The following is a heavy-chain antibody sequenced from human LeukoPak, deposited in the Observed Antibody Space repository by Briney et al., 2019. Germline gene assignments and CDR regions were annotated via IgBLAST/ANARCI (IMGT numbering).Heavy chain of an antibody. CDR2: INHSGST. V-gene: IGHV4-30-2*01. J-gene: IGHJ4*02. Sequence: SETLSLTCAVSGGSISSGGYSWSWIRQPPGKGLEWIGEINHSGSTNYNPSLKSRVTISVDTSKNQFSLKLSSVTAADTAVYYCARGKYSYGPIPFDYWGQGTLVTVSS. CDR1: GGSISSGGYS. CDR3: ARGKYSYGPIPFDY. D-gene: IGHD5-18*01.